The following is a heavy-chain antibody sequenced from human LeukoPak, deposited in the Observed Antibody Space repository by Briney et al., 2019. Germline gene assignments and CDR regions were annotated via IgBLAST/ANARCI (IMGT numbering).Heavy chain of an antibody. CDR2: ISGSGGST. CDR1: GFTFSSNA. V-gene: IGHV3-23*01. J-gene: IGHJ4*02. Sequence: GGSLRLSCAASGFTFSSNAMSWVRQAPGKGLEWVSAISGSGGSTYYADSVKGRFTISRDNSKNTPYLQMNSLRAEDTAVYYCANSYNWNDGDYWGQGTLVTVSS. D-gene: IGHD1-20*01. CDR3: ANSYNWNDGDY.